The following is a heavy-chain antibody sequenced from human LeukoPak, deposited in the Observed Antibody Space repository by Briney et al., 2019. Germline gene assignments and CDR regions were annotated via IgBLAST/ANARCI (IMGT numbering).Heavy chain of an antibody. V-gene: IGHV1-69*10. CDR1: GDTFSGYP. Sequence: GASVKVSCKASGDTFSGYPFSWVRQAPGQGLEWMGGIIPILETPNYAQKFQGRLTITADTSTTTVYMEVSSLRSDDTAVYYCAPDPGWLWGQGTLVTVSS. D-gene: IGHD6-19*01. CDR3: APDPGWL. J-gene: IGHJ4*02. CDR2: IIPILETP.